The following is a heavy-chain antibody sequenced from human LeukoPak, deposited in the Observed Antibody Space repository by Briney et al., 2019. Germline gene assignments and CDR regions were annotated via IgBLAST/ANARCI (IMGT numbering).Heavy chain of an antibody. V-gene: IGHV3-48*03. CDR1: GFTFSSYE. CDR3: ARAWMGTDAFDI. D-gene: IGHD5-12*01. Sequence: GGSLRLSCAASGFTFSSYEMNWVRQAPGKGLEWVSYISSSGSTIYYADSVKGRFTISRDNAKNSLYLQMNSLRAEDTAVYYCARAWMGTDAFDIWGQGTMVTVSS. J-gene: IGHJ3*02. CDR2: ISSSGSTI.